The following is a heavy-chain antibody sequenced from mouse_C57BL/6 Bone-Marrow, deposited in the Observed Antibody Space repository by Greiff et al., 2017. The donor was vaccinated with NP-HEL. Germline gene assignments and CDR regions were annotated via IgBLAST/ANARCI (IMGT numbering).Heavy chain of an antibody. V-gene: IGHV5-4*01. J-gene: IGHJ2*01. CDR3: AREWDYGYDVGYFDY. D-gene: IGHD2-2*01. CDR2: ISDGGSYT. CDR1: GFTFSSYA. Sequence: EVQLVESGGGLVKPGGSLKLSCAASGFTFSSYAMSWVRQTPEKRLEWVATISDGGSYTYYPDNVKGRFTISRDNAKNNLYLQMSHLKSEDTAMYYCAREWDYGYDVGYFDYWGQGTTLTVSS.